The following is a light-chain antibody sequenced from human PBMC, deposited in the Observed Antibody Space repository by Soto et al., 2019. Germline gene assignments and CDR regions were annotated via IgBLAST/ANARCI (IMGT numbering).Light chain of an antibody. CDR2: SNS. CDR1: TSNIGAGYD. V-gene: IGLV1-40*01. CDR3: QSYDSSLSAAV. Sequence: QSVLTQPASVSGSPGQKVIISCTGSTSNIGAGYDVHWYQQLPGTAPKLLIYSNSNRPSGVPDRLSGSKSGTSASLAITGLQVEDEDDYYCQSYDSSLSAAVFGGGTKLTVL. J-gene: IGLJ3*02.